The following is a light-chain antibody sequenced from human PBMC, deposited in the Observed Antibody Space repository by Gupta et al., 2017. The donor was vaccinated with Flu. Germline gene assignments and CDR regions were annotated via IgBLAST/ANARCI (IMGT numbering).Light chain of an antibody. CDR2: DDS. V-gene: IGLV3-21*02. J-gene: IGLJ2*01. CDR3: QVWDSNSDHVV. CDR1: NIGSKG. Sequence: SYVLTQPPPVSVAPGQTARFTCGGNNIGSKGVHWYQQKPGQAPVLVVYDDSARPSGIPERFSGSNAGNTATLTISRVEAGDEADYYCQVWDSNSDHVVFGGGTKLTVL.